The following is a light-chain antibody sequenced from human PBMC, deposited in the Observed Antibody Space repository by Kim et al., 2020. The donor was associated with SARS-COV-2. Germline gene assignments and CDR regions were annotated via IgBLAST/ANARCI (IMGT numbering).Light chain of an antibody. CDR1: SSNIGTFT. V-gene: IGLV1-44*01. J-gene: IGLJ1*01. CDR3: AAWDDSLTGYV. CDR2: SNN. Sequence: GQSVTISCSGSSSNIGTFTVNWYQQVPGTTPKLLVNSNNQRPSGVPDRFSASKSGTSASLAISGLQSEDEAEYYCAAWDDSLTGYVFGPGTKVTVL.